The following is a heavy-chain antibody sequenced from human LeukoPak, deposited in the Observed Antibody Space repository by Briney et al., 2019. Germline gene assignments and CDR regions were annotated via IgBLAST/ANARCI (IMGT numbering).Heavy chain of an antibody. J-gene: IGHJ4*02. CDR1: GFTFTIHA. CDR2: TDGTNK. CDR3: AKDLIAGPPDYFDY. V-gene: IGHV3-30-3*01. D-gene: IGHD2-21*01. Sequence: GRSLRLSCAASGFTFTIHAVHWVRQAPGKGLEWVAVTDGTNKFYSDSVRGRFTISGDTPKNTIYLQMNSLRPKDTAMYYCAKDLIAGPPDYFDYWGQGTLVSVSS.